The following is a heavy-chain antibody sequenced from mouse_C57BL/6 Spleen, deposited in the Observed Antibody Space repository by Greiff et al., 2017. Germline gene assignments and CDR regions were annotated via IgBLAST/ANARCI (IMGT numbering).Heavy chain of an antibody. CDR3: ARGGVNYEGFDY. CDR2: IYPGSGNT. D-gene: IGHD2-4*01. CDR1: GYTFTDYY. V-gene: IGHV1-76*01. Sequence: QVQLKESGAELVRPGASVKLSCKASGYTFTDYYINWVKQRPGQGLEWIARIYPGSGNTYYNEKFKGKATLTAEKSSSTAYMQLSSLTSEDSAVYFCARGGVNYEGFDYWGQGTTLTVSS. J-gene: IGHJ2*01.